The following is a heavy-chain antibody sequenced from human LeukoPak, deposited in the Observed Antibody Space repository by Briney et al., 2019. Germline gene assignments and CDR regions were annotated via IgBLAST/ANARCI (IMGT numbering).Heavy chain of an antibody. D-gene: IGHD1-1*01. Sequence: GGSLRLSCAASGFAFNTYSMNWVRQAPGKGLEWVSSITSSSTTIYYADSVKGRFTISRDNAKNSLYLQMNSLRAEDTALYYCAKDFVRYNIQFDYWGQGALVTVSS. CDR3: AKDFVRYNIQFDY. V-gene: IGHV3-48*01. CDR2: ITSSSTTI. CDR1: GFAFNTYS. J-gene: IGHJ4*02.